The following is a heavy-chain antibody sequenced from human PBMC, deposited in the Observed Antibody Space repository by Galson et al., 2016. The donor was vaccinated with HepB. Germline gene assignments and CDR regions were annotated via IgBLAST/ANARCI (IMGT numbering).Heavy chain of an antibody. V-gene: IGHV3-30*18. CDR1: GFTFSSYG. CDR2: ISYDATNK. D-gene: IGHD3-3*01. J-gene: IGHJ6*03. CDR3: AKELRILFYTDV. Sequence: SLRLSCAASGFTFSSYGMHWVRQAPGKGLEWVAVISYDATNKYYADSVKGRFTISRDNSNNTLYLQMNSLRAEDTAVYYCAKELRILFYTDVWGKGTTVTVSS.